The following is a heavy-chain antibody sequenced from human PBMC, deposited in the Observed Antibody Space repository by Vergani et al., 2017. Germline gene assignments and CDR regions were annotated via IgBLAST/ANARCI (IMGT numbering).Heavy chain of an antibody. CDR1: GCSISSGDYY. CDR3: ARGKGVVQLWYPSWYFDL. CDR2: IYYSGRT. Sequence: QVQLQESGPGLVKPSQTLSLTCTVSGCSISSGDYYWSWIRQPPGKGLEWIGYIYYSGRTYYNPSLKSRVTISVDTSKNQFSLRLSSVTAADTAVYYCARGKGVVQLWYPSWYFDLWGRGTLVTVSS. J-gene: IGHJ2*01. D-gene: IGHD5-18*01. V-gene: IGHV4-30-4*08.